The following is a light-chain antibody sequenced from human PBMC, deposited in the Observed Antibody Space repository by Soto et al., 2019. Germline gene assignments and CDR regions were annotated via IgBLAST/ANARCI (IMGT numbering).Light chain of an antibody. CDR1: QSVLFSSNNKNY. CDR3: QQYYNTPWT. V-gene: IGKV4-1*01. J-gene: IGKJ1*01. Sequence: DIVMTQSPDSLAVSLGERATINCKSNQSVLFSSNNKNYLAWYQQKPGQPPKLLIYWASTRESGVPDRFSGSGSGTDFTLTISSLQAEDVAVYYCQQYYNTPWTFGQGTKVDIK. CDR2: WAS.